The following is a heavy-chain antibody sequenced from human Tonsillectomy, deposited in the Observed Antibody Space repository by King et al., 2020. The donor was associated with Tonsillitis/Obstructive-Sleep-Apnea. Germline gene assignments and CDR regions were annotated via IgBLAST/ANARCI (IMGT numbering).Heavy chain of an antibody. CDR1: GGSISSSNW. V-gene: IGHV4-4*02. D-gene: IGHD3-3*01. CDR3: AAFGLLIIENWFDP. Sequence: QLQESGPGLVKPSGTLSLTCAVSGGSISSSNWWSWVRQPPGKGLEWIGKIYHSGSSNYNPSLKSRVTISVDKSKNQFSLKLSSVTAADTAVYYCAAFGLLIIENWFDPWGQGTLVTVSS. CDR2: IYHSGSS. J-gene: IGHJ5*02.